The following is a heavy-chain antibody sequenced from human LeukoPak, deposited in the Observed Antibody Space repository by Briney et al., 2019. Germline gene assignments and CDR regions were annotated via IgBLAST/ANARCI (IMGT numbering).Heavy chain of an antibody. CDR3: AKGEGGSGSPRDPDYYFDY. V-gene: IGHV3-23*01. CDR1: GFTFSSYA. CDR2: ISGSGGST. Sequence: GGSLRLSCAASGFTFSSYAMSWVRQAPGKGLEWVSAISGSGGSTYYADSVKGRFTIPRDNSKNTLYLQMNSLRAEDTAVYYCAKGEGGSGSPRDPDYYFDYWGQGTLVTVSS. D-gene: IGHD1-26*01. J-gene: IGHJ4*02.